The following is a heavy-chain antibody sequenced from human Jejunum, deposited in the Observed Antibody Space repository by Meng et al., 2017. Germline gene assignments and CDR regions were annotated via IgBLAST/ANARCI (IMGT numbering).Heavy chain of an antibody. Sequence: GGSLRLSCVASGFIVHEHAIHWVWQAPGKGLEWVSGIMWNSDQIGYADSVRGRFTISRDNAKNSLYLQMNSLRVEDTALYYCVKDIMAGGADVSGQGTTVTVSS. J-gene: IGHJ6*02. CDR2: IMWNSDQI. D-gene: IGHD3-10*01. CDR3: VKDIMAGGADV. CDR1: GFIVHEHA. V-gene: IGHV3-9*01.